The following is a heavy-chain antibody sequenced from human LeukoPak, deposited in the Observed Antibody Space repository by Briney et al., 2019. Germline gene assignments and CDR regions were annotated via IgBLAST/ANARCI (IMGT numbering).Heavy chain of an antibody. Sequence: GGSLRLSCAASGFIVSNNYMSWVRQAPGKGLEWVASISSSSSFIYYADSVKGRFTVSRDNAKNSLSLQMNSLRAEDTAVYCCARDPSTSQYYYYYYYMDVWGKGTTVTVSS. CDR2: ISSSSSFI. CDR3: ARDPSTSQYYYYYYYMDV. V-gene: IGHV3-21*01. D-gene: IGHD2-2*01. J-gene: IGHJ6*03. CDR1: GFIVSNNY.